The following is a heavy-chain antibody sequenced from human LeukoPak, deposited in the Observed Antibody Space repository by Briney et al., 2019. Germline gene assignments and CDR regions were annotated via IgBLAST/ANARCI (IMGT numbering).Heavy chain of an antibody. D-gene: IGHD4-17*01. CDR2: INPSGGST. CDR3: ARDRYGDYGDY. Sequence: ASVKASCKASGYTFTSYYMYWVRQAPGQGLEWMGIINPSGGSTSYAQKFQGRVTMTRDTSTSTVYMELSSLRSEDTAVYYCARDRYGDYGDYWGQGTLVTVSS. V-gene: IGHV1-46*01. J-gene: IGHJ4*02. CDR1: GYTFTSYY.